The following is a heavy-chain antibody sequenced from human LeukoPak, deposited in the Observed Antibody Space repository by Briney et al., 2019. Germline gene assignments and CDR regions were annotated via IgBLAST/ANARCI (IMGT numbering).Heavy chain of an antibody. V-gene: IGHV2-70*11. Sequence: SGPALVKPTQTLTLTCTFSGFSLSTSGMCVSWIRQPPGKALEWLARIDWDDDKYYSTSLKTRLTISKDTSKNQVVLTMTNMDPVDTATYYCARGLYGFWSWGAFDIWGQGTMVTVSS. D-gene: IGHD3-3*01. J-gene: IGHJ3*02. CDR2: IDWDDDK. CDR1: GFSLSTSGMC. CDR3: ARGLYGFWSWGAFDI.